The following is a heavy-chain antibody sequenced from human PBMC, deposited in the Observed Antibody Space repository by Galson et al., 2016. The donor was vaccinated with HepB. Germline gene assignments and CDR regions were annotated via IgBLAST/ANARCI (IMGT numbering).Heavy chain of an antibody. V-gene: IGHV5-10-1*01. J-gene: IGHJ4*02. CDR3: ARVRVGAPESALDS. D-gene: IGHD1-26*01. CDR2: IDPRDSYT. CDR1: GYIFSTYW. Sequence: QSGAEVKKPGESLKISCQGSGYIFSTYWIHWVRQRAGKGLEWMGRIDPRDSYTNYSPSLQRHVTISTDMSINTVYLQWRSLKASDTAIYYCARVRVGAPESALDSWGQGTLVTVSS.